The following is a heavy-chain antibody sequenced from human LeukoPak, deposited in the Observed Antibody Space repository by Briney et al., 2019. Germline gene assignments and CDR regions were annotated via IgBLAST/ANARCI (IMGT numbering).Heavy chain of an antibody. CDR2: IYYSGST. D-gene: IGHD3-10*01. V-gene: IGHV4-31*03. CDR1: GGSISSGGYY. J-gene: IGHJ4*02. Sequence: SQTLSLTCTVSGGSISSGGYYWSWIRQHPGKGLEWTGYIYYSGSTYYNPSLKSRVTISVDTSKNQFSLKLSSVTAADTAVYYCARGPPYYYGSGSYLLDYWGQGTLVTVSS. CDR3: ARGPPYYYGSGSYLLDY.